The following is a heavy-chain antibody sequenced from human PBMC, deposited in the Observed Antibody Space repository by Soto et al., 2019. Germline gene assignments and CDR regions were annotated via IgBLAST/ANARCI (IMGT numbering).Heavy chain of an antibody. Sequence: ASVKVSCKTSGYTFTSYGITWVRQAPGQGLEWMGWISPYNGNTNYAQRLQGRITMTTDTSTTTAYMELRILTSDDTAMYYCATESSLLGAFDIWGQGTMVTVSS. V-gene: IGHV1-18*01. D-gene: IGHD2-21*01. CDR3: ATESSLLGAFDI. CDR2: ISPYNGNT. CDR1: GYTFTSYG. J-gene: IGHJ3*02.